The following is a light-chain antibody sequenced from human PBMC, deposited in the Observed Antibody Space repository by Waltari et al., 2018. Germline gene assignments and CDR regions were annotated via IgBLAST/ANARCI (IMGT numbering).Light chain of an antibody. J-gene: IGKJ5*01. Sequence: DIQLTQSPSSLSASVGARVTLTCRASQSISRYLNWYQQEPGKAPKVLIYSASSLQTGVPSRFSGSGSGTDFTLTISSLQPEDFATYYCQQSYRAPITFGQGTRLDIK. CDR3: QQSYRAPIT. V-gene: IGKV1-39*01. CDR1: QSISRY. CDR2: SAS.